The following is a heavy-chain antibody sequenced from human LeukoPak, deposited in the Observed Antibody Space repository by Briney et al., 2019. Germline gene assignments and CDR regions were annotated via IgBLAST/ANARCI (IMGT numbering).Heavy chain of an antibody. J-gene: IGHJ6*03. Sequence: GGSLRLSCAASGFTFSTYRMSWVRQAPGKGLEWVANIKQDGSEKHYVDSVKGRFTISRDNAKNSLYLQMSSLRAEDTAVYYCTRVEETATTAAIIRKYSYYYYYMDVWGKGTTVTVSS. V-gene: IGHV3-7*01. CDR1: GFTFSTYR. D-gene: IGHD4-11*01. CDR2: IKQDGSEK. CDR3: TRVEETATTAAIIRKYSYYYYYMDV.